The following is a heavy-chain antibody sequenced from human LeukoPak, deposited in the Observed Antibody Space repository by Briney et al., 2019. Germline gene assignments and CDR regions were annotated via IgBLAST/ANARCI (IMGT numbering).Heavy chain of an antibody. CDR1: GDSVSRNSAA. J-gene: IGHJ3*02. Sequence: PSQTLLLTCAISGDSVSRNSAAWNWVRQSPSRGLEWLGRTYYRSKWYNDYAVAVKSRISINPDTSKNQFSLQLNSVTPEDTAVYYCARAAEGAFDIWGQGTMVTVSS. CDR3: ARAAEGAFDI. V-gene: IGHV6-1*01. CDR2: TYYRSKWYN. D-gene: IGHD6-19*01.